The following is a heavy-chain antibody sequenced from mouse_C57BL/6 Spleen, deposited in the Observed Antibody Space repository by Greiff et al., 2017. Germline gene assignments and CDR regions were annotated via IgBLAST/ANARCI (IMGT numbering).Heavy chain of an antibody. J-gene: IGHJ1*03. V-gene: IGHV5-16*01. CDR1: GFTFSDYY. Sequence: EVQVVESEGGLVQPGSSMKLSCTASGFTFSDYYMAWVRQVPEKGLEWVANINYDGSSTYYLDSLKSRFIISRDNAKNILYLQMSSLKSEDTATYYCARDGYYGSSYVWYFDVWGTGTTVTVSS. CDR2: INYDGSST. CDR3: ARDGYYGSSYVWYFDV. D-gene: IGHD1-1*01.